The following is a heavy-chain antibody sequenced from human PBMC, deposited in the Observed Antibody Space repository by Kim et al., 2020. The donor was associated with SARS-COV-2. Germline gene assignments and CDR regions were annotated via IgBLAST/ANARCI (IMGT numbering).Heavy chain of an antibody. CDR3: ARGYCNSTSCYGQHNWFDP. J-gene: IGHJ5*02. V-gene: IGHV4-4*07. CDR2: IYTSGST. Sequence: SETLSLTCTVSGGSISSYYWSWIRQPAGKGLEWIGRIYTSGSTNYNPSLKSRVTMSVDTSKNQFSLKLSSVTAADTAVYYCARGYCNSTSCYGQHNWFDPWGQGTLVTVSS. CDR1: GGSISSYY. D-gene: IGHD2-2*03.